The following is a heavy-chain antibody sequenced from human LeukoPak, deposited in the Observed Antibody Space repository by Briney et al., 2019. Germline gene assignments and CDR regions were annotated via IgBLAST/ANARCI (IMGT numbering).Heavy chain of an antibody. CDR1: GFTFSSYS. CDR2: ISSSSSYI. CDR3: AREADMARDFDI. J-gene: IGHJ3*02. Sequence: GGSLRLSCAASGFTFSSYSMNWVRQAPGKGLEWVSSISSSSSYIYYADSVKGRFTISRDNAKNSLYLQMNSLRAEDTAVYYCAREADMARDFDIWGQGTMVTVSS. V-gene: IGHV3-21*01. D-gene: IGHD3-10*01.